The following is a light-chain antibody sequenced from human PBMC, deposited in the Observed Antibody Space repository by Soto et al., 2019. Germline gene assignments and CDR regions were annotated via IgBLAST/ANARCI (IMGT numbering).Light chain of an antibody. CDR2: DAS. Sequence: DIVLTQSPATLSLSPGDRATLSCRASQSINDYLAWYQHKPGQAPSLLIHDASIRATGIPARFSGSGSGTYFTLTITSLEPEDFAVYYCQHRSNWPPYTFGQGTKLEIK. CDR1: QSINDY. V-gene: IGKV3-11*01. CDR3: QHRSNWPPYT. J-gene: IGKJ2*01.